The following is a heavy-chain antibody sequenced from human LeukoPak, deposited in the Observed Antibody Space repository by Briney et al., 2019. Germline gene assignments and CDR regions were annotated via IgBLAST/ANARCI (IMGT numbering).Heavy chain of an antibody. V-gene: IGHV3-21*01. CDR3: ARNFGSGSPNYCTYYGLDV. J-gene: IGHJ6*02. CDR1: GFTFSSYK. CDR2: ISSSSGYI. D-gene: IGHD3-10*01. Sequence: GGSLRLSCAASGFTFSSYKMNWVRQAPGKGLEWVSSISSSSGYIYYADSVKGRFTISRDNAKNSLYLQMNSLRAEDTAVYYCARNFGSGSPNYCTYYGLDVWGQGTTVTVSS.